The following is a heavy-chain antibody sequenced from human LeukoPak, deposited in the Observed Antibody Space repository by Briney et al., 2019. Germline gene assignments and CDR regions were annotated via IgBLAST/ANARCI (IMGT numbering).Heavy chain of an antibody. D-gene: IGHD3-10*01. V-gene: IGHV3-21*01. J-gene: IGHJ4*02. CDR2: ISSSSSYI. Sequence: GGSLRLSCAASGFTFSSYSMNWVRQAPGKGLEWVSSISSSSSYIYYADSVKGRFTISRDNAKNPLYLQMNSLRAEDTAVYYCARDPIINDVGYFDYWGQGTLVTVSS. CDR1: GFTFSSYS. CDR3: ARDPIINDVGYFDY.